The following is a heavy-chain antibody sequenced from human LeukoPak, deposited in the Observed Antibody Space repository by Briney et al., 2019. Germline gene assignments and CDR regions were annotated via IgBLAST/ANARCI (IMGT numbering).Heavy chain of an antibody. CDR1: GYTFTSYY. D-gene: IGHD4-17*01. J-gene: IGHJ4*02. CDR2: INPSGGST. Sequence: GASVKVSCKASGYTFTSYYMHWVRQAPGQGLEWMGIINPSGGSTSYAQKFQGRVTMTRDTSISTAYMELSRLRSDDTAVYYCASDYGDYGSSLDYWGQGTLVTVSS. CDR3: ASDYGDYGSSLDY. V-gene: IGHV1-46*01.